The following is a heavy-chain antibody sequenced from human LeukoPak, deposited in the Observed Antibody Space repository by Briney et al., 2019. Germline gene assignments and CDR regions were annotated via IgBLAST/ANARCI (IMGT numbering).Heavy chain of an antibody. CDR3: ARDQRITIFGVVSYIWFDP. D-gene: IGHD3-3*01. V-gene: IGHV3-30-3*01. J-gene: IGHJ5*02. CDR2: ISYDGSNK. Sequence: PGRSLRLSCAASGFTFSSYAMHWVRQAPGKGLEWVAVISYDGSNKYYADSVKGRFTVSRDNSKNTLYLQMNSLRAEDTAVYYCARDQRITIFGVVSYIWFDPWGQGTLVTVSS. CDR1: GFTFSSYA.